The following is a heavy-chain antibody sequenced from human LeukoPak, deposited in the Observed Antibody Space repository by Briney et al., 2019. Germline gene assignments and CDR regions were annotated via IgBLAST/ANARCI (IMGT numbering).Heavy chain of an antibody. CDR1: GFTFSRFT. D-gene: IGHD4-23*01. Sequence: GGSLRLSCAASGFTFSRFTINWVRQAPGKGLEWVSGISGSDSSTYYTDSVKGRFTISRDNSKNTLYLQMNSLRAEDTAVYYCAKGGGWLYYFDYWGQGTLVTVSS. V-gene: IGHV3-23*01. CDR2: ISGSDSST. J-gene: IGHJ4*02. CDR3: AKGGGWLYYFDY.